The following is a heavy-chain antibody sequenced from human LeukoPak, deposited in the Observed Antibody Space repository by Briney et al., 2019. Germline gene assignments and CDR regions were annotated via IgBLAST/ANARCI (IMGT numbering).Heavy chain of an antibody. V-gene: IGHV1-46*01. D-gene: IGHD6-6*01. Sequence: ASVKVSCKASGYTFTSYYMHWVRQAPGQGLEWMGLINPSGGSTSYAQKFQGRVTMTRDTSTSTVYMELSSLRSEDTAVYYCARESSSSSKESWFDPWGQGTLVTVSS. J-gene: IGHJ5*02. CDR2: INPSGGST. CDR3: ARESSSSSKESWFDP. CDR1: GYTFTSYY.